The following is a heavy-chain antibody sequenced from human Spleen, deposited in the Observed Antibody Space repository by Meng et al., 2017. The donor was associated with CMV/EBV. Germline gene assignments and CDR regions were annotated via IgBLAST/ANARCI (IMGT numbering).Heavy chain of an antibody. V-gene: IGHV3-23*01. D-gene: IGHD5-12*01. CDR2: ISGSGSST. CDR1: GFTFSNHA. J-gene: IGHJ4*02. Sequence: GESLKISCAASGFTFSNHAMSWVRQAPGKGLEWVSVISGSGSSTDYADSVKGRFTISRDNFRDTLYLQMNSLRVEDTAVYYCAKEAVYNGYHYFDYWGQGTLVTVSS. CDR3: AKEAVYNGYHYFDY.